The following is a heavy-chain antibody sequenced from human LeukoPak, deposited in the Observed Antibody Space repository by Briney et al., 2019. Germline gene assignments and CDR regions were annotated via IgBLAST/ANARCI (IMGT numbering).Heavy chain of an antibody. V-gene: IGHV4-39*01. CDR1: GGSISSSSYY. Sequence: SETLSLTCTVSGGSISSSSYYWGWIRQPPGKGLEWIGSIYYSGSTYYNPSLKSRVTISVDTSKNQFSLKLSSVTAADTAVYYCASRRGGGYYGSGSYTYWGQGTLVTVSS. CDR3: ASRRGGGYYGSGSYTY. J-gene: IGHJ4*02. CDR2: IYYSGST. D-gene: IGHD3-10*01.